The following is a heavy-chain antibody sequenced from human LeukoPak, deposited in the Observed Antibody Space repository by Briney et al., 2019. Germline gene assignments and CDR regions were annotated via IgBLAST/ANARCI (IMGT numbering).Heavy chain of an antibody. CDR1: GYTLSNCG. CDR3: ARIAYGRNCFDL. D-gene: IGHD2-8*01. Sequence: SSVKLSFKASGYTLSNCGYTWGRQPPGQGLEWMGWFSNHNGNTNYAQKFQGRVTMTTDTSTSTTYMELRSLRSDDTAVYYCARIAYGRNCFDLWGQGTLVTVS. V-gene: IGHV1-18*01. CDR2: FSNHNGNT. J-gene: IGHJ5*02.